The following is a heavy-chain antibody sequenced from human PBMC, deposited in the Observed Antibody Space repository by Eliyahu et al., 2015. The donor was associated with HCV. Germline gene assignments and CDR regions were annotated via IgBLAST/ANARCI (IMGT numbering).Heavy chain of an antibody. CDR3: VRESIVGARDAFDI. Sequence: QVQLVQSGPELKKPGASVKVSCKVSGYTFTSYVMSWVRQAPGQGLEWMGWINTNTGNPTYAQGFTGRFVFSLDTSVSTAYLQISSLKAEDTAVYYCVRESIVGARDAFDIWGQGTMVTVSS. D-gene: IGHD1-26*01. CDR2: INTNTGNP. V-gene: IGHV7-4-1*02. CDR1: GYTFTSYV. J-gene: IGHJ3*02.